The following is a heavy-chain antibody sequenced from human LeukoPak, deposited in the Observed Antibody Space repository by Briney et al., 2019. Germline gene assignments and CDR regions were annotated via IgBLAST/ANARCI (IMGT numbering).Heavy chain of an antibody. D-gene: IGHD4-17*01. J-gene: IGHJ6*02. V-gene: IGHV1-18*01. CDR2: ISAYNGNT. Sequence: ASVKVSCKASGYTFTSYGISWVRQAPGQGLEWMGWISAYNGNTNYAQKLQGRVTMTTDTSTGTAYMELRSLRSDDTAVYYCARDYGVNYYYYYGMDVWGQGTTVTVSS. CDR1: GYTFTSYG. CDR3: ARDYGVNYYYYYGMDV.